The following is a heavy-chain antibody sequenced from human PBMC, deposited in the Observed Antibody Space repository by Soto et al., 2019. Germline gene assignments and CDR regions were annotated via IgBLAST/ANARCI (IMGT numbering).Heavy chain of an antibody. Sequence: PGGSLRLSCAASGFTFSSYAMSWVRQAPGKGLEWVSAISGSGGSTYYADSVKGRFTISRDNSKNTLYLQMNSLRAEDTAVYYCARHQRFMEWLQYYLDYWGQGTLVTVSS. V-gene: IGHV3-23*01. J-gene: IGHJ4*02. CDR3: ARHQRFMEWLQYYLDY. CDR2: ISGSGGST. CDR1: GFTFSSYA. D-gene: IGHD3-3*01.